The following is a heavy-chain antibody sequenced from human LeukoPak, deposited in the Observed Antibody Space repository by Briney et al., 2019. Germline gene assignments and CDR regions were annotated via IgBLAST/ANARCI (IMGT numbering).Heavy chain of an antibody. CDR2: IYYSGST. V-gene: IGHV4-61*01. CDR1: GYSISSGYY. CDR3: ARDRSGYISSSDSYYYYMDV. D-gene: IGHD6-6*01. Sequence: SETLSLTCGVSGYSISSGYYWGWIRQPPGKGLEWIGYIYYSGSTNYNPSLKSRVTISVDTSKKQFSLKLTSVTAADTAVYFCARDRSGYISSSDSYYYYMDVWGKGTTVTVSS. J-gene: IGHJ6*03.